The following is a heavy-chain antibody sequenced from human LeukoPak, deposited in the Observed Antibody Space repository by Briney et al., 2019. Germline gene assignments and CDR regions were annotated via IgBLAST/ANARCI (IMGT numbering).Heavy chain of an antibody. J-gene: IGHJ4*02. CDR2: ISSRGSTI. CDR3: ASGAYRDYFDY. Sequence: QSGGSLRLCCAASGFTFSSYEVNWVRRAPGKVLEWISYISSRGSTIYYADSVKGRFTISRDNAKNSLYLQMNSLRAEDTAVYYCASGAYRDYFDYWGQGTLVTVSS. V-gene: IGHV3-48*03. CDR1: GFTFSSYE. D-gene: IGHD1-26*01.